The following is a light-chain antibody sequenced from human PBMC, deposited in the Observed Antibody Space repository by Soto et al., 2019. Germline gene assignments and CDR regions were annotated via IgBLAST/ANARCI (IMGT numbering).Light chain of an antibody. J-gene: IGKJ2*01. V-gene: IGKV3-15*01. CDR2: SAS. CDR1: QSISTE. Sequence: EIAMTQSPATLSVSPGERATLSCRASQSISTELAWYQQIPGQPPRLLIYSASTRVTGVPARFTGSGSGSEFTLIISGVQPADFSIYYCQQGHYWPLTFGQGTRLE. CDR3: QQGHYWPLT.